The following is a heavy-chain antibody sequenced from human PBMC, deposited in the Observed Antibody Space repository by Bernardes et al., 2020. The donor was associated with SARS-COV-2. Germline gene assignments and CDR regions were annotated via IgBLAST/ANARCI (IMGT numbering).Heavy chain of an antibody. CDR3: ARDDIRPLFGAPVFDS. V-gene: IGHV3-33*01. Sequence: EWSLIRSCEASGFSLSDYGMHWVRQAPGQGLEWVAGIFFDGSNEYYADSVKGRFTISRDNSRNTLFLQMDSLRAEDTAVYYCARDDIRPLFGAPVFDSWGQGTLVTVSS. J-gene: IGHJ4*02. D-gene: IGHD3-3*01. CDR1: GFSLSDYG. CDR2: IFFDGSNE.